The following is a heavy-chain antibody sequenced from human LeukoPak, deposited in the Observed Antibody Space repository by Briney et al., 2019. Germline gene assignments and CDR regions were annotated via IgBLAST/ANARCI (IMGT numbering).Heavy chain of an antibody. CDR3: ATSTVTTSRYDY. Sequence: ASVKVSCKASGYTFTSYGISRVRQAPGQGLEWMGWISAYNGNTNYAQKLQGRVTMTTDTSTSTAYMELRSLRSDDTAVYYCATSTVTTSRYDYWGQGTLVTVSS. CDR2: ISAYNGNT. D-gene: IGHD4-17*01. CDR1: GYTFTSYG. J-gene: IGHJ4*02. V-gene: IGHV1-18*01.